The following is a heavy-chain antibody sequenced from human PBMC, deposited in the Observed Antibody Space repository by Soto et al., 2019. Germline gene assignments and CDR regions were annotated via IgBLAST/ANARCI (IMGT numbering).Heavy chain of an antibody. CDR3: ARGLIVWFGELSRRGGYYSYMDV. J-gene: IGHJ6*03. Sequence: QVQLQQWGAGLLKPSETLSLTCAVYGGSFSGYQWSWIRQTPGKGLEWIGEINDSGNINYNPSLKSRVTILVDTSTKQISLKLSSVTAADTAVYYCARGLIVWFGELSRRGGYYSYMDVWGKGTTVTVSS. D-gene: IGHD3-10*01. CDR1: GGSFSGYQ. CDR2: INDSGNI. V-gene: IGHV4-34*01.